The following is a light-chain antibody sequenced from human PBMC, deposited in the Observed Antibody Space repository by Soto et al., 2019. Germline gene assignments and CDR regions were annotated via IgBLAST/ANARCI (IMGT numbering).Light chain of an antibody. Sequence: EIVLTQSPGTLSLSPRERATLSCRASQRISSRNLAWYQQKPGQAPRLLIYGTSSRATGIPDKFSCSGSVTDFTLTINGLEPEDFAVYYCQQYSDLPYTFGQGTKLEVK. CDR2: GTS. CDR1: QRISSRN. J-gene: IGKJ2*01. CDR3: QQYSDLPYT. V-gene: IGKV3-20*01.